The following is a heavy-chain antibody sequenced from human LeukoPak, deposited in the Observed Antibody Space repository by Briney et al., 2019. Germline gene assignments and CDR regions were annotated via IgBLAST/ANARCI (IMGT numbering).Heavy chain of an antibody. D-gene: IGHD4-17*01. CDR2: ISISSSYI. J-gene: IGHJ4*02. CDR3: ARIAVTYTFDY. Sequence: GGSLRLSYAASGFTFSNYTMNWVRQAPGEGLEWVSSISISSSYIYYADSVKGRFTISRDNAKNSLFLQMNSLRAEDTAVYYCARIAVTYTFDYWGQGTLVTVSS. CDR1: GFTFSNYT. V-gene: IGHV3-21*01.